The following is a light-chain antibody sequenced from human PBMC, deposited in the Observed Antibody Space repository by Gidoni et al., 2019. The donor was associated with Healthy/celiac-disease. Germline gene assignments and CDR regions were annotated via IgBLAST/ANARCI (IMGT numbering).Light chain of an antibody. V-gene: IGKV3-15*01. J-gene: IGKJ1*01. Sequence: EIVMTHSPATLSVSPGERATLSCRASQSVSSNLAWYQQQPGQAPRHLIFCASTRATGSPARFSGSGSGREFTLTISSLQSADFAVYYCQEYNNWPPWTFGQGTKVEIK. CDR2: CAS. CDR3: QEYNNWPPWT. CDR1: QSVSSN.